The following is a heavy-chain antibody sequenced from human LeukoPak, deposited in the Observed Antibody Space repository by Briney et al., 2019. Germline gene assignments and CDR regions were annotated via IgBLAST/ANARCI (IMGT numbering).Heavy chain of an antibody. Sequence: GRSLRLSCAASGFTFSSYGMHWVRQAPGKGLEWVAVIWYDGSNKYYADSVKGRFTISRGNSKNTLYLQMNSLRAEDTAVYYCARESVVAFDYWGQGTLVTVSS. D-gene: IGHD2-15*01. CDR3: ARESVVAFDY. V-gene: IGHV3-33*01. CDR1: GFTFSSYG. J-gene: IGHJ4*02. CDR2: IWYDGSNK.